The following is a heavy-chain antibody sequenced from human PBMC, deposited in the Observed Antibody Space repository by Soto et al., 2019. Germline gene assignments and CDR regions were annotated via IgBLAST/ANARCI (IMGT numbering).Heavy chain of an antibody. Sequence: EVQLVESGGALVQPGGSLRLSCAASGFTFSIYSMNWVRQAPGKGLEWISYISSSTTTIYYADSVRGRFTISRDSAKLYLQMNSLRAEYTAVYYCARAGARPGGGANYWGQGTLFTVST. CDR2: ISSSTTTI. D-gene: IGHD1-26*01. CDR1: GFTFSIYS. V-gene: IGHV3-48*01. CDR3: ARAGARPGGGANY. J-gene: IGHJ4*02.